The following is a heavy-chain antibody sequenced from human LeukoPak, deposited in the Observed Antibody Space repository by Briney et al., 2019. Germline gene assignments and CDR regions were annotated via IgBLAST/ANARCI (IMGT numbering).Heavy chain of an antibody. CDR3: ARDSIQLWLRARKVHYYYMDV. J-gene: IGHJ6*03. V-gene: IGHV1-3*01. CDR1: GYTFTSYA. D-gene: IGHD5-18*01. CDR2: INAGNGNT. Sequence: ASVKVSCKASGYTFTSYAMHWVRQAPGQRLEWMGWINAGNGNTKYSQEFQGRVTMTRDTSISTAYMELSRLRSDDTAVYYCARDSIQLWLRARKVHYYYMDVWGKGTTVTVSS.